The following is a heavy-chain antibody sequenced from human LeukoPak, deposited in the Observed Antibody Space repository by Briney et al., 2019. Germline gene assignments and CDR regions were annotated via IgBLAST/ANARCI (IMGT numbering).Heavy chain of an antibody. CDR2: INHSGST. CDR1: GGSFSGYY. Sequence: SETLSLTCAVYGGSFSGYYWSWIRQPPGKGLEWIGEINHSGSTNYNPSLKSRVTISVDTPKNQFSLKLSSVTAADTAVYYCARGMAAAVYYYYYMDVWGKGTTVTVSS. D-gene: IGHD6-13*01. CDR3: ARGMAAAVYYYYYMDV. J-gene: IGHJ6*03. V-gene: IGHV4-34*01.